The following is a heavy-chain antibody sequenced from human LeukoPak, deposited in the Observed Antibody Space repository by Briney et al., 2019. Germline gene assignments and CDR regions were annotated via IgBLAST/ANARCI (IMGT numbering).Heavy chain of an antibody. CDR2: ISGYNGDT. V-gene: IGHV1-18*01. J-gene: IGHJ4*02. Sequence: GASVEVSCQTSGYNFKTHAVSWVRQVPGQGLEWMGWISGYNGDTAFAPKFQGRLTMTRDTSTTTAYMELSSLRSDDTAVYYCASGGVVGAWHEPTDYWGQGTLVTVSS. CDR1: GYNFKTHA. D-gene: IGHD1-26*01. CDR3: ASGGVVGAWHEPTDY.